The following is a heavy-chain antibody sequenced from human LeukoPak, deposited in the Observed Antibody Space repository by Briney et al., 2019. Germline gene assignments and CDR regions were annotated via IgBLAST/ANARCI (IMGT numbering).Heavy chain of an antibody. CDR1: GGSISSYY. Sequence: SETLSLTCTVSGGSISSYYWGWIRQPPGKGLEWIGSIYYSGSTYYNPSLKSRVTISVDTSKNQFSLKLSSVTAADTAVYYCARLDSSSSAGYWGQGTLVTVSS. CDR3: ARLDSSSSAGY. D-gene: IGHD6-6*01. CDR2: IYYSGST. V-gene: IGHV4-39*01. J-gene: IGHJ4*02.